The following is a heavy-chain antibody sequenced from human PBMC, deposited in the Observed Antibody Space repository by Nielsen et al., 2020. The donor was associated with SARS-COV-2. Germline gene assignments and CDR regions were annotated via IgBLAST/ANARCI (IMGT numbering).Heavy chain of an antibody. Sequence: GESLKISCRGSGYSFTNYWISWVRQMHGKGLEWMGRIDPTDSYTNYSLSFQGHVTISTDKSISTAYLQWSSLKASDTAIYYCARQMAEYSTNWYGMDVWGQGTTVTVSS. D-gene: IGHD6-13*01. CDR1: GYSFTNYW. CDR3: ARQMAEYSTNWYGMDV. J-gene: IGHJ6*02. V-gene: IGHV5-10-1*01. CDR2: IDPTDSYT.